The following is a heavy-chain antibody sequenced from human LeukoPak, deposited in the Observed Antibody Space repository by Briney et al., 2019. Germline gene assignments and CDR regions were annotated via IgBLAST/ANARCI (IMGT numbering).Heavy chain of an antibody. J-gene: IGHJ6*03. Sequence: SVKVSCKASGGTFSSYAISWVRQAPGQGLEWMGGIIPIFGTANYAQKFQGRVTITTDESTSTAYMELSSLRSEDTAVYYCARPRFSGGLGGYYYYYMDVWGKGTTVTVSS. CDR3: ARPRFSGGLGGYYYYYMDV. D-gene: IGHD1-26*01. V-gene: IGHV1-69*05. CDR2: IIPIFGTA. CDR1: GGTFSSYA.